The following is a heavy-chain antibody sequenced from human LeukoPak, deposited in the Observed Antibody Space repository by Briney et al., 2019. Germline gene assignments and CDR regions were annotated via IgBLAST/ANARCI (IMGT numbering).Heavy chain of an antibody. CDR1: GGSFSGYY. V-gene: IGHV4-34*01. D-gene: IGHD3-10*01. J-gene: IGHJ4*02. Sequence: SETLSLTCAVYGGSFSGYYWSWIRQPPGKGLEWIGEINHSGSTNYNPSLKSRVTISVDTSKNQFSLKLSSVTAADTAVYYCARDGSGSLKYWGQGTLVTVSS. CDR3: ARDGSGSLKY. CDR2: INHSGST.